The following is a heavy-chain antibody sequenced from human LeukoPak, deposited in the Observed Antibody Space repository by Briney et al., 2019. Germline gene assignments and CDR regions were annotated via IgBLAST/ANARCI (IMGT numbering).Heavy chain of an antibody. V-gene: IGHV3-7*01. Sequence: AGGSLRLSCAASGFTFSSYWMSWVRQAPGKGLEWVANIKQDGSEKYYVDSVKGRFTISRDNAKNSLYLQMNSLRAEDTAVYYCAREAGPYSGYDFRTTSWYYFDYWGQGTLVTASS. J-gene: IGHJ4*02. CDR1: GFTFSSYW. CDR2: IKQDGSEK. D-gene: IGHD5-12*01. CDR3: AREAGPYSGYDFRTTSWYYFDY.